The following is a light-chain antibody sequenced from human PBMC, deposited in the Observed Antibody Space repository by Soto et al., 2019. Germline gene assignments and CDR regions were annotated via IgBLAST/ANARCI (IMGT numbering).Light chain of an antibody. CDR2: DSR. CDR1: SSNIGAGFH. CDR3: QSFDNSLSSWM. Sequence: QSVLTQPPSVSGAPGQRITISCTGSSSNIGAGFHVHWYQQVPGTAPKLVIFDSRNRPSGVPDRFSGSKSGTSASLAITGLQADDEADYYCQSFDNSLSSWMFGGGTQLTVL. V-gene: IGLV1-40*01. J-gene: IGLJ3*02.